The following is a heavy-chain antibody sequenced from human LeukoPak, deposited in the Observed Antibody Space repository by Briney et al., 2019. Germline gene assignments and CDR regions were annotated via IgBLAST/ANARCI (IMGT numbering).Heavy chain of an antibody. CDR3: AKDGVSIVVVVAATDAFDI. D-gene: IGHD2-15*01. V-gene: IGHV3-23*01. CDR1: GFTFSSYA. J-gene: IGHJ3*02. CDR2: ISGSGGST. Sequence: GGSLRLSCAASGFTFSSYAMSWVRQAPGKGLEWVSAISGSGGSTYYADSVKGRFTISRDNSKNTLYLQMNSLRAEDTAVYYCAKDGVSIVVVVAATDAFDIWGQGTLVTVSS.